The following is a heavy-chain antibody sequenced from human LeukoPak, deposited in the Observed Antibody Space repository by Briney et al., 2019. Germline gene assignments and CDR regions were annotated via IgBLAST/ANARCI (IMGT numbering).Heavy chain of an antibody. CDR2: INHSGST. CDR3: ARANPQQQLAFDY. J-gene: IGHJ4*02. D-gene: IGHD6-13*01. CDR1: GGSFSGYY. V-gene: IGHV4-34*01. Sequence: SETLSLTCAVYGGSFSGYYWSWIRQPPGKGLEWIGEINHSGSTNYNPSLKSRVTISVDTSKNQFSLKPSSVTAADTAVYYCARANPQQQLAFDYWGQGTLVIVSS.